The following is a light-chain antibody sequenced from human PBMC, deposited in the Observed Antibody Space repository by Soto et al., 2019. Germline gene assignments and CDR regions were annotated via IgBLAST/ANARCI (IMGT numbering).Light chain of an antibody. CDR3: QSHDSSLNSWV. V-gene: IGLV1-40*01. CDR1: SSNIGAGYD. Sequence: QSVLTQPPSMSGAPGQRVTISCTGSSSNIGAGYDVHWYQLLPGTAPKLLIYGNTNRPSGVPDRFSGSKSGTSASLAITGLRAKDEADYYCQSHDSSLNSWVFGGGTKLTVL. CDR2: GNT. J-gene: IGLJ3*02.